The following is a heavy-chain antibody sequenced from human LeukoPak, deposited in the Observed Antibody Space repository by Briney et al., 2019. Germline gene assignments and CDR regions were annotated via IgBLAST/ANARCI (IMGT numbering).Heavy chain of an antibody. V-gene: IGHV1-8*01. Sequence: ASVKVSCKASGYTFTSYDINWVRQATGQGLEWMGWMNPNSGNTGYAQKFQGRVTMTRSTSISTAYMELSSLRSEDTAVYYCARLVGATLSRWFDYWGQGTLVTVSS. J-gene: IGHJ4*02. CDR2: MNPNSGNT. D-gene: IGHD1-26*01. CDR1: GYTFTSYD. CDR3: ARLVGATLSRWFDY.